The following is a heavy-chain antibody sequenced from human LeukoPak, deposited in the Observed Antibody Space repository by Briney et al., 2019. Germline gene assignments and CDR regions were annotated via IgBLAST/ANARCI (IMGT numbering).Heavy chain of an antibody. CDR2: IKSKTDGGTT. J-gene: IGHJ4*02. V-gene: IGHV3-15*01. D-gene: IGHD2-2*01. Sequence: GGSLRLSCAASGFTFSNAWMSWVRQAPGKGLELVGRIKSKTDGGTTDYAAPVKGRFTISRDDSKNTLYLKMNSLKTEDTAVYYCTTVKYCSSTSCHGVDYWGQGTLVTVSS. CDR3: TTVKYCSSTSCHGVDY. CDR1: GFTFSNAW.